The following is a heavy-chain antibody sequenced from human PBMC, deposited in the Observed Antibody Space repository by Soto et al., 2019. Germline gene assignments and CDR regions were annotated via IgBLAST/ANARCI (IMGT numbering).Heavy chain of an antibody. CDR3: VRGGLQRRGLDVFAV. J-gene: IGHJ3*01. Sequence: EVQLVESGGGLVQPGGSLRLSCAASGFTLRNYDMYWVRQVTGEGLEWVSGIGTGGDTHYSGSVKGRFTISRENAQNSLFLQMDSLRAGDTAVYYCVRGGLQRRGLDVFAVWGPGTMVTVSS. CDR2: IGTGGDT. V-gene: IGHV3-13*01. CDR1: GFTLRNYD. D-gene: IGHD1-1*01.